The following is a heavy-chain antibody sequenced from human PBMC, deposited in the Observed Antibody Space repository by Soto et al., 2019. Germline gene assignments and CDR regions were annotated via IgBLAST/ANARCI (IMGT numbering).Heavy chain of an antibody. CDR3: ARSRGGYNSYTHAFDI. CDR1: GDSVSSNSAT. V-gene: IGHV6-1*01. CDR2: AYYRSKWYN. J-gene: IGHJ3*02. D-gene: IGHD5-12*01. Sequence: PSQTLSLTCAIFGDSVSSNSATWNWIRQSPSRGLEWLGRAYYRSKWYNEYALSVKSRITINSDTSKNQFSLQLKSVTPEDTAVYYCARSRGGYNSYTHAFDIWGQGTMVTVSS.